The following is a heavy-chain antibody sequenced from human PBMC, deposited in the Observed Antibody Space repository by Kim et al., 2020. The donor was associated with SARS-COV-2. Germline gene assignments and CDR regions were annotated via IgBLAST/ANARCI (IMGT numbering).Heavy chain of an antibody. V-gene: IGHV4-61*02. J-gene: IGHJ3*02. Sequence: SETLSLTCTVSGASISSGSYYWTWIRQPAGKGLEWIGRIHISGSTNYNLSLKSRVTVSVDMSKNQFSLRLSSVTAADTAVYYCVRRDLMTTRAFDIWGQGTMVTVSS. CDR1: GASISSGSYY. CDR3: VRRDLMTTRAFDI. CDR2: IHISGST. D-gene: IGHD4-17*01.